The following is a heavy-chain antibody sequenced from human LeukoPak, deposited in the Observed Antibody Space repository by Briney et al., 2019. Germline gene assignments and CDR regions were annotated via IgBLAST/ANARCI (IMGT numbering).Heavy chain of an antibody. CDR1: GFTFSSYS. V-gene: IGHV3-21*01. Sequence: PGGSLRLSCAASGFTFSSYSMNWVRQAPGKGLEWVSSISSSSTYISYADSVKGRFTISRDNAKNSLYLQMNSLRAEDTAVYYCATDSKGGYDYYYYGMDVWGQGTTVTVSS. CDR3: ATDSKGGYDYYYYGMDV. CDR2: ISSSSTYI. D-gene: IGHD2-15*01. J-gene: IGHJ6*02.